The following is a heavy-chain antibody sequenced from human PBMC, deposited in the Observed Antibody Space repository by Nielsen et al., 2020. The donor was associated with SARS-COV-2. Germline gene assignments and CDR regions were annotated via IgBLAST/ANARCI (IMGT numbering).Heavy chain of an antibody. CDR1: GGTFSSYA. J-gene: IGHJ6*02. Sequence: SVKVSCKASGGTFSSYAISWVRQAPGQGLEWMGGIIPIFGTANYAQKFQGRVTITADESTSTAYMELSSLRAEDTALYYCALLPYSGSYGNYYYGMDVWGQGTTVTVSS. D-gene: IGHD1-26*01. CDR3: ALLPYSGSYGNYYYGMDV. V-gene: IGHV1-69*13. CDR2: IIPIFGTA.